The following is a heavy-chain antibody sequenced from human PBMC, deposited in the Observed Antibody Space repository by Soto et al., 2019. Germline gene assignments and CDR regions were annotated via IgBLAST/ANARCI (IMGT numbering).Heavy chain of an antibody. J-gene: IGHJ4*02. V-gene: IGHV4-34*01. CDR1: GGSLSGYY. Sequence: LSLTCAVYGGSLSGYYWSWIRQPPGKGLEWIGEINHSGSTNYNPSLKSRVTISVDTSKNQFSLKLSSVTAADTAVYYCARAGDYGDYYFDCWGQGTLVTVSS. D-gene: IGHD4-17*01. CDR2: INHSGST. CDR3: ARAGDYGDYYFDC.